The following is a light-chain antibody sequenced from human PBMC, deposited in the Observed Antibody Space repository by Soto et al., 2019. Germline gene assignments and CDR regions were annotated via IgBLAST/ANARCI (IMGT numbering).Light chain of an antibody. Sequence: QSVLTQPASVSGSPGQSITISCTGTSSDVGGYNFVSWYRQHPGKAPKLMIYDVFKRPSGVPDRFSGSKSGNTASLTISGLQADDEADYYCCSYAGSYVFGTGTKVTVL. CDR3: CSYAGSYV. CDR2: DVF. J-gene: IGLJ1*01. V-gene: IGLV2-11*01. CDR1: SSDVGGYNF.